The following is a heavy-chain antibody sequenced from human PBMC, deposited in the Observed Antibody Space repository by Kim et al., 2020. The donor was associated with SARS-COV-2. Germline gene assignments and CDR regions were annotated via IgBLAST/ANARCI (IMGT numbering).Heavy chain of an antibody. J-gene: IGHJ5*02. CDR1: GGSISSGGYY. CDR2: IYYSGST. CDR3: ARAMGITIFGVVIVNWFDP. V-gene: IGHV4-31*03. Sequence: SETLSLTCTVSGGSISSGGYYWSWIRQDPGKGLEWIGYIYYSGSTYYNPSLKSRVTISVDTSKNQFSLKLSSVTAADTAVYYCARAMGITIFGVVIVNWFDPWGQGTLVTVSS. D-gene: IGHD3-3*01.